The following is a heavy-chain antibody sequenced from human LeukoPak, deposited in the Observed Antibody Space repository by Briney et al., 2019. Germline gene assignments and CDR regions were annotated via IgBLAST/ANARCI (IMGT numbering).Heavy chain of an antibody. CDR1: GFTFDDYA. CDR3: AKGSIAAGGSAGWFDP. D-gene: IGHD6-13*01. CDR2: ISWNSGSI. Sequence: PGGSLRLSCAASGFTFDDYAMHWVRHAPGKGLEWVSGISWNSGSIGYADSVKGRFTISRDNAKNSLYLQMNSLRAEDTALYYCAKGSIAAGGSAGWFDPWGQGTLVTVSS. V-gene: IGHV3-9*01. J-gene: IGHJ5*02.